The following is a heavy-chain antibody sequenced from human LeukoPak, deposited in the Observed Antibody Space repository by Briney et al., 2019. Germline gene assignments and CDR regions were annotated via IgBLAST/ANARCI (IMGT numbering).Heavy chain of an antibody. J-gene: IGHJ4*02. V-gene: IGHV4-34*01. CDR2: INHSGST. CDR1: GGSFSGYY. CDR3: ARHSWGGSGWYSVY. D-gene: IGHD6-19*01. Sequence: SETLSLTCAVYGGSFSGYYWSWIRQPPGKGLEWIGEINHSGSTNYNPSLKSRVTISVDTSKNQFSLKLSSVTAADTAVYYCARHSWGGSGWYSVYWGQGTLVTVSS.